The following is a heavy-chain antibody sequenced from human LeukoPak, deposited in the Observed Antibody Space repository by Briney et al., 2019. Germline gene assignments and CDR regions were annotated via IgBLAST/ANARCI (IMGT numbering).Heavy chain of an antibody. Sequence: GGSLTLSCAPSGTSISSNYMRWVRQVPGKGREWLSLIYNDETTYYGNLGKGRFTISKGNSNKTLSLEINNLREDDTAVYYCARVGYSRDWPHDAFDIWGGGTMVTVSS. V-gene: IGHV3-53*01. CDR2: IYNDETT. CDR1: GTSISSNY. D-gene: IGHD2-21*02. CDR3: ARVGYSRDWPHDAFDI. J-gene: IGHJ3*02.